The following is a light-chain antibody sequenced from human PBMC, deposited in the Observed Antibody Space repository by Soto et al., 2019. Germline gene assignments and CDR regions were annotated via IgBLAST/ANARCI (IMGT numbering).Light chain of an antibody. V-gene: IGKV4-1*01. CDR1: QSVLYRSNNKND. CDR2: WAS. J-gene: IGKJ1*01. CDR3: QQYYSTPWT. Sequence: DIVMTQSPDSLAVPLGERATINCKSSQSVLYRSNNKNDLAWYQQKPGQPPNLLIYWASTRESGVPDRFSGSGSGTDFTLTISSLQAEDVAVYYCQQYYSTPWTFGQGTKVEIK.